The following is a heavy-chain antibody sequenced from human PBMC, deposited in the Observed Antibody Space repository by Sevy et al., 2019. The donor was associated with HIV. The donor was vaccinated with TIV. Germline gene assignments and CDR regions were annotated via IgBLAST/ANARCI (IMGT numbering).Heavy chain of an antibody. J-gene: IGHJ4*02. CDR3: AREGCTKPHDY. Sequence: GGSLRLSCAASGFDFSIYSMSRVRQAPGKGLEWVSTLSFGCGKINYADSVKGRFTISRVNSKSSVYLQMNNMRVEDTAVYYCAREGCTKPHDYWGQGTLVTVSS. V-gene: IGHV3-23*01. CDR1: GFDFSIYS. D-gene: IGHD2-8*01. CDR2: LSFGCGKI.